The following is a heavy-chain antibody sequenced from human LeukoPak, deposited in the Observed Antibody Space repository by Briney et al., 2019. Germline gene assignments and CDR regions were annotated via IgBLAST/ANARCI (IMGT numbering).Heavy chain of an antibody. CDR3: ARGLVPVDY. CDR1: GFTFSSYA. D-gene: IGHD6-19*01. Sequence: GGSLRLSCAASGFTFSSYAMSWVRQAAGKRLEWVSAISGSGGSTYYADSVKGRFTISRDNSKNTLYLQMNSLRAEDTAVYYCARGLVPVDYWGQGTLVTVSS. V-gene: IGHV3-23*01. CDR2: ISGSGGST. J-gene: IGHJ4*02.